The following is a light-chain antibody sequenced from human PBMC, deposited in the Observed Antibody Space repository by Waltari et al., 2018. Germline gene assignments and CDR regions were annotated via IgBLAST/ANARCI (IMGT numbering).Light chain of an antibody. CDR1: SSNIGRNP. V-gene: IGLV1-44*01. Sequence: QSVLTQPPSASGTPGQRVTISCSGSSSNIGRNPVNWYQQLPGTAPKLLIHSNNKRPSGVPDRFSVSKSGTSASLAISGLQSEDEADYYCATWDASLTGWVFGGGTKLTVL. CDR2: SNN. CDR3: ATWDASLTGWV. J-gene: IGLJ2*01.